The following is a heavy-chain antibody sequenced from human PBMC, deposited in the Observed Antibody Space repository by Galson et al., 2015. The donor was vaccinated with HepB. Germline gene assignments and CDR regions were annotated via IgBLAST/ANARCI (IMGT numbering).Heavy chain of an antibody. J-gene: IGHJ6*02. D-gene: IGHD3/OR15-3a*01. Sequence: SVKVSCKVNGTTLNELSMHWVRQAPGKGLEWMGGFDPEEGEIIVAQKFQGRLSMTEDTSTNTAYMELSGLTSEDTAIYFCAGDVMIFGDYGLDVWGQGTTVTVSS. CDR3: AGDVMIFGDYGLDV. V-gene: IGHV1-24*01. CDR2: FDPEEGEI. CDR1: GTTLNELS.